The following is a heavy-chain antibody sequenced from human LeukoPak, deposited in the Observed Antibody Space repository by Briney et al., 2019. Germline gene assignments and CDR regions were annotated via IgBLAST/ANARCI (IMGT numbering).Heavy chain of an antibody. CDR3: ARDRNSRIKHSDYPDY. J-gene: IGHJ4*02. Sequence: PGGSLRLSCAASGINLSNYGIHWVRQAPGKGLEWVAVIWFDGSIQHYADSVKDRFTISRDNFQNTVFLEMHSLRVDDTAVYYCARDRNSRIKHSDYPDYWGQGTLVAVSS. CDR2: IWFDGSIQ. CDR1: GINLSNYG. V-gene: IGHV3-33*01. D-gene: IGHD1-7*01.